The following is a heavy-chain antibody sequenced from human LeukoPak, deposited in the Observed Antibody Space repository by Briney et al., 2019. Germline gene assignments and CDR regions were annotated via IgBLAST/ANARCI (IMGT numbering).Heavy chain of an antibody. CDR2: VEHDGTTK. CDR3: AKDHIVVVPAAIQGYYYYMDV. V-gene: IGHV3-30*02. Sequence: PGGSLRLSCTTSGFTFASLGMHWVRQAPGKGLEWVAFVEHDGTTKYYADSVKGRFTISRDNSKNTLYLQMNSLRAEDTAVYYCAKDHIVVVPAAIQGYYYYMDVWGKGTTVTISS. J-gene: IGHJ6*03. D-gene: IGHD2-2*01. CDR1: GFTFASLG.